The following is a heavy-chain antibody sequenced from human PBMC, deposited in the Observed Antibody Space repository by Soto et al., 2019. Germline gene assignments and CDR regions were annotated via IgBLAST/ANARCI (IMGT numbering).Heavy chain of an antibody. D-gene: IGHD3-16*02. J-gene: IGHJ3*02. V-gene: IGHV3-33*01. CDR3: ARGYLITFGGVIVQDNDAFDI. Sequence: QVQLVESGGGVVQPGRSLRLSCAASGFTFSSYGMHWVRQAPGKGLEWVAVIWYDGSNKYYADSVKGRFTISRDNSKNTLYLQMNSLRAEDTAVYYGARGYLITFGGVIVQDNDAFDIWGKGKMVTVSS. CDR1: GFTFSSYG. CDR2: IWYDGSNK.